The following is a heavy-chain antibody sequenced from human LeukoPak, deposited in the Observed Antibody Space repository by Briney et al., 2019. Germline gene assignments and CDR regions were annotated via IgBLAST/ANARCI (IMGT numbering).Heavy chain of an antibody. J-gene: IGHJ4*02. Sequence: GGTLRLSCAASGFTFSNYGMNWVRQAPGKGREWLSGISPRGGGTYYADSVKGRFTISRDDSKSTLSLQMNSLRVEDTAVYYCARDLAWGAFDYWGQGTLVSVSS. V-gene: IGHV3-23*01. CDR1: GFTFSNYG. D-gene: IGHD7-27*01. CDR2: ISPRGGGT. CDR3: ARDLAWGAFDY.